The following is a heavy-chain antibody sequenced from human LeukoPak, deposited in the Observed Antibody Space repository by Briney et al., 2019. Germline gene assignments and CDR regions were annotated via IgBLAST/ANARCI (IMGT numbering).Heavy chain of an antibody. CDR1: GFTFSSYA. Sequence: PGRSLRLSCAASGFTFSSYAMHWVRQAPGKGLEWVAVISYDGSNKYYSDSVKGRFTISRDNSKNTLYLQMHSQRAEDTAVYYCARENYGDYDYWGQGTLVTVSS. V-gene: IGHV3-30-3*01. CDR3: ARENYGDYDY. J-gene: IGHJ4*02. CDR2: ISYDGSNK. D-gene: IGHD4-17*01.